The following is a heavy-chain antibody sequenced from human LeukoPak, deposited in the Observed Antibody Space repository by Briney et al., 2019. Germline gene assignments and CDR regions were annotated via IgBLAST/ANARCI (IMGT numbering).Heavy chain of an antibody. CDR3: ARGYSSSWYYYYYGMDV. J-gene: IGHJ6*02. D-gene: IGHD6-13*01. CDR1: GFTFSTYW. V-gene: IGHV3-7*01. CDR2: IKQDGSEK. Sequence: PGGSLLLSCAASGFTFSTYWMSWVRPAPGKGLEGVAHIKQDGSEKYYVDSVKGRFTISRDNAENSLYLQMNSLRAEDTAVYFCARGYSSSWYYYYYGMDVWGQGTTVTVAS.